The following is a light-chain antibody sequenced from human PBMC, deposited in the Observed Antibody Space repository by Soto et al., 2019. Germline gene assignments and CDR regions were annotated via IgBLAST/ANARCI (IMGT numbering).Light chain of an antibody. J-gene: IGKJ4*01. CDR1: QSVSNN. V-gene: IGKV3-15*01. Sequence: EIVLTQSPATLCLSPGERATLSCRASQSVSNNYLAWYQQKPGQAPRLLIYGAATRDTGIPARFSGSGSGTEFTLTISSLQSEDFAVYYCQHYDSWPLTFGGGTKVDIK. CDR3: QHYDSWPLT. CDR2: GAA.